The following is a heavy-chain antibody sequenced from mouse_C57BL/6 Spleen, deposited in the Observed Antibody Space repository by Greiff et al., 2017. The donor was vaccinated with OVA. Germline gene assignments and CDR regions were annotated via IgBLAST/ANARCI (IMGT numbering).Heavy chain of an antibody. V-gene: IGHV1-61*01. J-gene: IGHJ3*01. CDR2: IYPSDSET. CDR1: GYTFTSYW. Sequence: QVQLQQPGAELVRPGSSVKLSCKASGYTFTSYWMDWVKQRPGQGLEWIGNIYPSDSETHYNQKFKDKATLTVDKSSSTAYMQLSSLTSEDSAVYDCARREGNRDFWGQGTLVTVSA. CDR3: ARREGNRDF. D-gene: IGHD4-1*01.